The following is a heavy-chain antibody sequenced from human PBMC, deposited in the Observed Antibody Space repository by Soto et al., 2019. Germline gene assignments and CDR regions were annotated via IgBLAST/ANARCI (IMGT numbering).Heavy chain of an antibody. Sequence: QVQLVESGAGVVQPGRSLRLSCAASGFTFSSYGMHWVRQAPGKGLEWVAVISYDGSNKYYADSVKGRFTISRDNSKNTLYLQMNSLRAEHTAVYYCAKNDPRYCISTSCYGGADYWGQGTLVTVSS. V-gene: IGHV3-30*18. J-gene: IGHJ4*02. D-gene: IGHD2-2*01. CDR1: GFTFSSYG. CDR3: AKNDPRYCISTSCYGGADY. CDR2: ISYDGSNK.